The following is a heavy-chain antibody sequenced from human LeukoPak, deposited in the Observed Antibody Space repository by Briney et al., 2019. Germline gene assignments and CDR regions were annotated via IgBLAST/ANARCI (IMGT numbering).Heavy chain of an antibody. D-gene: IGHD3-10*01. CDR2: IKSKTDDGTI. CDR1: GLTFNNAW. V-gene: IGHV3-15*01. Sequence: GGSLRLSCAASGLTFNNAWMSWFRQAPGKGLEWVALIKSKTDDGTIDYAAPVKGRFTISRDDSKNTLYLQMNSLKTEDTAVYYCVGSFLGYWGQGTLVTVSS. CDR3: VGSFLGY. J-gene: IGHJ4*02.